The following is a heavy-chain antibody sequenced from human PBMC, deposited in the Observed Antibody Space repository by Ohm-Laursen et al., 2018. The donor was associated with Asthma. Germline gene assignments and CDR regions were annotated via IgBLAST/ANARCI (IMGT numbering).Heavy chain of an antibody. CDR1: GYTFSRYS. Sequence: SLRLSCTASGYTFSRYSIHWVRQIPGKGLEWVAVISYDGSNKYYADSVKGRFTISRDNSKNTLYLQMNSLRAEDTAVYYCARALEMVRGVISHYYYGMDVWGQGTTVTVSS. V-gene: IGHV3-30*03. J-gene: IGHJ6*02. D-gene: IGHD3-10*01. CDR3: ARALEMVRGVISHYYYGMDV. CDR2: ISYDGSNK.